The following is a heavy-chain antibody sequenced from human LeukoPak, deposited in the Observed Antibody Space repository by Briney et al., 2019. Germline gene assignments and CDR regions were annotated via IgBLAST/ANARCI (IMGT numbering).Heavy chain of an antibody. CDR1: GFTVSSNY. D-gene: IGHD3-10*01. J-gene: IGHJ4*02. CDR3: ARGASTKWMDYGSGSSNDY. Sequence: GGSLRLSCAASGFTVSSNYMSWVRQAPGKGLEWVSVIYSGGSTYYADSVKGRFTISRDNSKNTLYLQMNSLRAEDTAVYYCARGASTKWMDYGSGSSNDYWGQGTLVTVS. V-gene: IGHV3-66*01. CDR2: IYSGGST.